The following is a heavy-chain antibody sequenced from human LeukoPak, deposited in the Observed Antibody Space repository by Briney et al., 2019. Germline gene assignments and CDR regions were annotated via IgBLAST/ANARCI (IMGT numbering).Heavy chain of an antibody. CDR3: ARRGGKNYGDYVLYYYYMDV. CDR1: GYTFTGYY. V-gene: IGHV1-2*02. Sequence: ASVKVSCKASGYTFTGYYMHWVRQAPGQGLEWMGWINPNSGGTNYAQKFQGRVTMTTDTSTSTAHMELRSLRSDDTAVYYCARRGGKNYGDYVLYYYYMDVWGKGTTLTVSS. J-gene: IGHJ6*03. D-gene: IGHD4-17*01. CDR2: INPNSGGT.